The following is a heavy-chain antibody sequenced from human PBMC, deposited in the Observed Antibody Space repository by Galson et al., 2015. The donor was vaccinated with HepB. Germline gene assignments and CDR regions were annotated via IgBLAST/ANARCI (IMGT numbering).Heavy chain of an antibody. CDR1: GFTFSTYA. J-gene: IGHJ6*04. V-gene: IGHV3-23*01. D-gene: IGHD2-15*01. CDR2: IAATDSRT. CDR3: AKDRADIVVSAYLVF. Sequence: SLRLSCAASGFTFSTYAMGWVRQAPGKGLEWVSSIAATDSRTYYADSVKGRFTISRDNSKNVLYLQMNSLRAEDTGVYYCAKDRADIVVSAYLVFLVKGTTVSVST.